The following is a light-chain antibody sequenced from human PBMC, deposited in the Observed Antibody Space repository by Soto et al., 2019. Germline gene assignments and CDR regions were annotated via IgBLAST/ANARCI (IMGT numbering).Light chain of an antibody. V-gene: IGKV3-20*01. J-gene: IGKJ1*01. Sequence: IVLTQSPSSLPLTPGERATFSCRVSQSVSSSYLAWYQQKPGQAPRLLIYGASSRATGIPDRFSGSGSGTDFTLTISSLQSEDFAVYYCQQYNNWPPWTFGQRTKVDIK. CDR2: GAS. CDR3: QQYNNWPPWT. CDR1: QSVSSSY.